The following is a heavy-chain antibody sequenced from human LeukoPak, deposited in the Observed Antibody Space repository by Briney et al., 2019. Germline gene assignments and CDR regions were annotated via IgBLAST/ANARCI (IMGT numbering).Heavy chain of an antibody. J-gene: IGHJ2*01. CDR2: IYYSGTT. V-gene: IGHV4-39*01. D-gene: IGHD2-21*02. Sequence: SETLSLTCTVSGGSISSSSYYWGWIRQPPGKGLEWIGSIYYSGTTYYNPSLKSRVTISVDTSKNQFSLKLSSVTAADTAVYYCARTLAYCGGDCYTSPHIPQHWYFDLWGRGTLVTVSS. CDR1: GGSISSSSYY. CDR3: ARTLAYCGGDCYTSPHIPQHWYFDL.